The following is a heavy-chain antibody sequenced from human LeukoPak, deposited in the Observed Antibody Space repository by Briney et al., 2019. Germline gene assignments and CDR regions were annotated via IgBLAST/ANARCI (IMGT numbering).Heavy chain of an antibody. CDR1: GYSISSGYY. CDR2: IYHSGST. J-gene: IGHJ4*02. Sequence: PSETLSLTCAVSGYSISSGYYCGWIRQPPGKGLEWIGSIYHSGSTYYNPSLKSRVTISVDTSKNQFSLKLSSVTAADTAVYYCARDLRSGNYYSDYWGQGTLVTVSS. V-gene: IGHV4-38-2*02. D-gene: IGHD3-10*02. CDR3: ARDLRSGNYYSDY.